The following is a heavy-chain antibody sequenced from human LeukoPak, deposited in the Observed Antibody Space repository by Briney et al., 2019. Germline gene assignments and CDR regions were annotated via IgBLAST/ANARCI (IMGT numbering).Heavy chain of an antibody. CDR3: ARDHGTTMVRGVIEYYFDY. D-gene: IGHD3-10*01. Sequence: PGGSLRLSCAASGFTVSSNYMSWVRQAPGKGLEWVSVIYSGGSTYYADSVKGRFTISRDNSKNTLYLQMNSLRAEDTAVYYCARDHGTTMVRGVIEYYFDYWGQGTLVTVSS. CDR1: GFTVSSNY. J-gene: IGHJ4*02. CDR2: IYSGGST. V-gene: IGHV3-53*01.